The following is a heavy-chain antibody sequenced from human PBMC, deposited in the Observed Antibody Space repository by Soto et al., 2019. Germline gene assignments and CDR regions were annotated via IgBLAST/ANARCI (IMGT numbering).Heavy chain of an antibody. CDR2: IYYSGST. Sequence: QLQLQESGPGLVKPSETLSLTCTVSGGSISSSSYYWGWIRQPPGKGLEWIGSIYYSGSTYYNPSLKSRVTISVDTANNQFALKLSSVSGADPAVYYCAWFSTLVDMALWGTGATVTGFS. V-gene: IGHV4-39*01. J-gene: IGHJ6*03. CDR3: AWFSTLVDMAL. D-gene: IGHD2-2*01. CDR1: GGSISSSSYY.